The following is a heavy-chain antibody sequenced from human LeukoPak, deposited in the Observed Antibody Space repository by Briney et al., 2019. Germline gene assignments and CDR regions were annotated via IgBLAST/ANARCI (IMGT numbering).Heavy chain of an antibody. CDR2: ISGSGGST. Sequence: PWGSLRLSRAASGFTFSSSGMTWVRQAPGKGLEWVSAISGSGGSTYYPDSVKGRFTISRDNSKNTLYLQMNSLRAEDTAVYYCAKTRPYYFEFWGQGTLVTVSS. CDR1: GFTFSSSG. J-gene: IGHJ4*02. CDR3: AKTRPYYFEF. V-gene: IGHV3-23*01.